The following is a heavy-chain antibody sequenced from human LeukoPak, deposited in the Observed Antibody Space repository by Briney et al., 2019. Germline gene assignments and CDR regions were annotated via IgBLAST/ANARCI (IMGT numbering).Heavy chain of an antibody. D-gene: IGHD2-2*02. CDR2: IDWDDDK. CDR3: ARMTVAYCSSTSCYTLDY. J-gene: IGHJ4*02. CDR1: GFSLSTSRMC. V-gene: IGHV2-70*11. Sequence: ESGPALVKPTQTLTLTCTFSGFSLSTSRMCVSWVRQPPGKALEWLARIDWDDDKYYSTSLKTRLTISKDTSKNQVVLTMTNMDPVDTATYYCARMTVAYCSSTSCYTLDYWGQGTLVTVSS.